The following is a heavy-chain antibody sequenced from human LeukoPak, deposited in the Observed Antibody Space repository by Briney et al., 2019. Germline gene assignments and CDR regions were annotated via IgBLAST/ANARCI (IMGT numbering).Heavy chain of an antibody. CDR3: ARSLLWFGENYFDY. V-gene: IGHV3-11*06. CDR2: ISSSSSYT. D-gene: IGHD3-10*01. CDR1: GFIFSDYY. Sequence: GGSLRLSCAASGFIFSDYYMSWIRQAPGKGLEWVSYISSSSSYTNYADSVKGRFTISRDNAKNSLYLQMNSLRAEDTAVYYCARSLLWFGENYFDYWGQGTLVTVSS. J-gene: IGHJ4*02.